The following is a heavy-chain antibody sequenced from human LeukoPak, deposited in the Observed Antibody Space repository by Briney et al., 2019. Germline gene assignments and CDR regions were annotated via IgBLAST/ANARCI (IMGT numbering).Heavy chain of an antibody. D-gene: IGHD3-3*01. CDR2: ISWNSGSI. Sequence: GRSLRLSCAASGFTFDDYAMHWVRQAPGKGLEWVSGISWNSGSIGYADSVKGRFTISRDNAKNSLYLQMNSLRAEDTAVYYCAKDGTIFGVVPTEFDYWGQGTLVTVSS. J-gene: IGHJ4*02. CDR1: GFTFDDYA. CDR3: AKDGTIFGVVPTEFDY. V-gene: IGHV3-9*01.